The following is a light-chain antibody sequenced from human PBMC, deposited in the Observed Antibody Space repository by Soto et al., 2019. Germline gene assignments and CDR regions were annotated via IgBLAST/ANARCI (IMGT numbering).Light chain of an antibody. J-gene: IGKJ5*01. CDR1: QKIRNL. CDR2: DAS. CDR3: QQYYTYAT. V-gene: IGKV1-5*01. Sequence: DIQMTQSPSTLPAAVGDSVTITSRASQKIRNLLAWYQQKPGRAPKPLIFDASTLRTGVPSRFSGSGSGSEFNFTITGLQPDDFATYFCQQYYTYATFGHGTRLEI.